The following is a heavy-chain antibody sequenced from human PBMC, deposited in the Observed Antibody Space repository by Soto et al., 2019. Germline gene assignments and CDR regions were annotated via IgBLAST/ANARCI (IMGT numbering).Heavy chain of an antibody. J-gene: IGHJ1*01. CDR1: GYTFSNYG. D-gene: IGHD6-13*01. V-gene: IGHV1-18*01. CDR3: ARGGSSWSAEYYQH. CDR2: ISGYNGET. Sequence: XSVKVSFNASGYTFSNYGVNLVRHSPGQGPEWMGWISGYNGETKYAQSLHGRATMTTDTSTSTAYMELRSLSSDDTAVYYCARGGSSWSAEYYQHWGQGTLVTVSS.